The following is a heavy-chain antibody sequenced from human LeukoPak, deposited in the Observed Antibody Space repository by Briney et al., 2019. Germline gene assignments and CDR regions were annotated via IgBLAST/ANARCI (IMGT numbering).Heavy chain of an antibody. J-gene: IGHJ4*02. CDR2: ISNGRT. D-gene: IGHD3-10*01. Sequence: SETLSLTCTVSGDAISTYYWNLIPQTPGKGLEWIGHISNGRTDYNPSLKSRVIISVDTSKNQISLKLTSVTAADTAVYYCARDKAHTYGYYFDPWGQGTQVLVSS. CDR1: GDAISTYY. CDR3: ARDKAHTYGYYFDP. V-gene: IGHV4-4*08.